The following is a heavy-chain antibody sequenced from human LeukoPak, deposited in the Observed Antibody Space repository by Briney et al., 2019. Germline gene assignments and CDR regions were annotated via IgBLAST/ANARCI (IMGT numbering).Heavy chain of an antibody. CDR3: AKDITLAVAGDFDY. J-gene: IGHJ4*02. CDR1: GFTFSTYG. D-gene: IGHD6-19*01. CDR2: IWYDGSDK. V-gene: IGHV3-33*06. Sequence: GGSLRLSCAASGFTFSTYGMHWVRQAPGKGLEWVAVIWYDGSDKYYADSVKGRFTISRDNSKNTLYLQLNSLRVEDTAVYYCAKDITLAVAGDFDYWGQGTLVTVSS.